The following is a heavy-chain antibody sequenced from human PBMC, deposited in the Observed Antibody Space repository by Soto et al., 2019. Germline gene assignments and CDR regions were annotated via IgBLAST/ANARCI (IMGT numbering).Heavy chain of an antibody. Sequence: PGGSLRLSCAASGFTFSSYGMHWVRQAPGKGLEWVAVISYDGSNKYYADSVKGRFTISRDNPKNTLYLQMNSLRAEDTAVYYCAKFILWFGELFYWGQGTLVTVSS. CDR3: AKFILWFGELFY. D-gene: IGHD3-10*01. CDR1: GFTFSSYG. CDR2: ISYDGSNK. V-gene: IGHV3-30*18. J-gene: IGHJ4*02.